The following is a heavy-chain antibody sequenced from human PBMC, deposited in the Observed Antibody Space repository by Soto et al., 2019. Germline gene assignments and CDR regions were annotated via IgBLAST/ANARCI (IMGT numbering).Heavy chain of an antibody. D-gene: IGHD4-17*01. J-gene: IGHJ6*02. CDR2: ISGSGGST. V-gene: IGHV3-23*01. CDR3: AKDQTVDPRPYGMDV. CDR1: GFTFSSYA. Sequence: HPGGSLRLSCAASGFTFSSYAMSWVRQAPGKGLEWVSAISGSGGSTYYADSVKGRFTISRDNSKNTLHLQMNSLRAEDTAVYYCAKDQTVDPRPYGMDVWGQGTTVTVSS.